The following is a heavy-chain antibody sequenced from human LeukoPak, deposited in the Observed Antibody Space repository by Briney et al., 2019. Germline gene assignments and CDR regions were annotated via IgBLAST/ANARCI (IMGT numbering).Heavy chain of an antibody. J-gene: IGHJ4*02. CDR1: GFTFSSYA. CDR3: AKAGDYGGNSEDFDY. V-gene: IGHV3-23*01. CDR2: ISGSGGST. D-gene: IGHD4-23*01. Sequence: PGGSLRLSCAASGFTFSSYAMSWVRQAPGKGLEWVLAISGSGGSTYYADSVKGRFTISRDNSKNTLYLQMNSLRAEDTAVYYCAKAGDYGGNSEDFDYWGQGTLVTVSS.